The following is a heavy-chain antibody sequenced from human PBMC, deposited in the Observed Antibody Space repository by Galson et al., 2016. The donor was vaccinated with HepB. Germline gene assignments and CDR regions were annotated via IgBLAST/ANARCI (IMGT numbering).Heavy chain of an antibody. Sequence: SETLSLTCSISGGSISSYYWSWIRQPPGKGLEWIGYIYSSGNTNYNPSLKSRVSISVDTSKNQFFLKLSFVTAADTAVYYCAREVEDIAARPPLYNWFDPWGQGTLVTVSS. CDR2: IYSSGNT. D-gene: IGHD6-6*01. V-gene: IGHV4-59*01. CDR1: GGSISSYY. J-gene: IGHJ5*02. CDR3: AREVEDIAARPPLYNWFDP.